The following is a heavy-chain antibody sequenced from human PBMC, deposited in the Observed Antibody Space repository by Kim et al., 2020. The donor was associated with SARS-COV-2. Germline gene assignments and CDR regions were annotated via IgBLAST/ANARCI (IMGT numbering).Heavy chain of an antibody. CDR2: INADGTKT. CDR1: GFIFSNSW. J-gene: IGHJ4*02. CDR3: TRGYTYRDY. V-gene: IGHV3-74*01. D-gene: IGHD5-18*01. Sequence: GGSLRLSCAASGFIFSNSWMHWDRQAPGKGLVWVSRINADGTKTNYADSVKGRFTISRDNAKNTLYLQMNSLRDEDTAVYYCTRGYTYRDYWGQGTLVTVSS.